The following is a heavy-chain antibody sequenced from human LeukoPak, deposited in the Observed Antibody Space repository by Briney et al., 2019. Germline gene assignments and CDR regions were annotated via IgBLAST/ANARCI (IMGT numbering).Heavy chain of an antibody. V-gene: IGHV1-2*02. CDR1: GYTFTGYY. CDR2: INPNSGGT. CDR3: ARGEHDYGDFGYFDY. Sequence: ASVKVSCKASGYTFTGYYMHWVRQAPGQGLEWMGWINPNSGGTNYAQKLQGRVTMTTDTSTSTAYMELRSLRSDDTAVYYCARGEHDYGDFGYFDYWGQGTLVTVSS. J-gene: IGHJ4*02. D-gene: IGHD4-17*01.